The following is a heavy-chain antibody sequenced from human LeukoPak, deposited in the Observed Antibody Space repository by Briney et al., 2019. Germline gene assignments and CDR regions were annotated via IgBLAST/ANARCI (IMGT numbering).Heavy chain of an antibody. J-gene: IGHJ6*03. D-gene: IGHD2-21*02. CDR1: GFAFSSYS. Sequence: GGSLRLSCAASGFAFSSYSINWVRQAPGKGLEWVSSLSGSSSYIYYADSVKGRFTISRDNAKNSLYLQMNSLRAEDTAVYYCARDSSSYCGGDCSPPYYYYYMDVWGKGTTVTISS. CDR3: ARDSSSYCGGDCSPPYYYYYMDV. CDR2: LSGSSSYI. V-gene: IGHV3-21*01.